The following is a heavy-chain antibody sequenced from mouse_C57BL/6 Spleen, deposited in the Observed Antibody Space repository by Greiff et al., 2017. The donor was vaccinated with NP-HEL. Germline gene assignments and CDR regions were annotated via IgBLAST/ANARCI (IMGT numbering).Heavy chain of an antibody. CDR3: TRDRGYGAMDY. D-gene: IGHD1-1*02. Sequence: EVKLMESGEGLVKPGGSLKLSCAASGFTFSSYAMSWVRQTPEKRLEWVAYISSGGDYIYYADTVKGRFTISRDNARNTLYLQMSSLKSEDTAMYYCTRDRGYGAMDYWGQGTSVTVSS. CDR2: ISSGGDYI. V-gene: IGHV5-9-1*02. CDR1: GFTFSSYA. J-gene: IGHJ4*01.